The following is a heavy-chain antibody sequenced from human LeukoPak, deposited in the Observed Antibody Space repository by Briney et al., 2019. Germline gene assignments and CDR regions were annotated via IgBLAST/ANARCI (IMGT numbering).Heavy chain of an antibody. CDR2: ISSSSSYI. D-gene: IGHD2-21*02. CDR3: ARTPRVVVTAPFDP. CDR1: GFTFSSYS. Sequence: GGSLRLPCAASGFTFSSYSMNWVRQAPGKGLEWVSSISSSSSYIYYADSVKGRFTISRDNAKNSLYLQMNSLRAEDTAVYYCARTPRVVVTAPFDPWGQGTLVTVSS. V-gene: IGHV3-21*01. J-gene: IGHJ5*02.